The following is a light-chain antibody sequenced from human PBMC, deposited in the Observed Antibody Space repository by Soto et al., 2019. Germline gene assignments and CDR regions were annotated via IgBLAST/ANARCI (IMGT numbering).Light chain of an antibody. CDR1: SSDVGGHNF. CDR2: DVR. V-gene: IGLV2-14*03. J-gene: IGLJ2*01. Sequence: QSALTQPASVSGSPGQSITISCTGTSSDVGGHNFVSWYQQHPGRAPKLMIYDVRNRPSGVSNRCSGSKSANTASLVISGLQAEDEADYYCSSYSSSDTLVFGGGTKLTVL. CDR3: SSYSSSDTLV.